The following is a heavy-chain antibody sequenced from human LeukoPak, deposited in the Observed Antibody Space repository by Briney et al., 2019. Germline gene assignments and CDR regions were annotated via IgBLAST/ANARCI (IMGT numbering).Heavy chain of an antibody. J-gene: IGHJ3*02. Sequence: ASVKVSCKASGYTFTGYYMHWVPQAPGQGLEWMGWINPNSGGTNYAQKYQSRVTMTRDTSISTAYMELSRLKSDDTAVYYCARGTPIGYCSGGSCKDAFDIWGQGTMVTVSS. CDR1: GYTFTGYY. V-gene: IGHV1-2*02. CDR2: INPNSGGT. CDR3: ARGTPIGYCSGGSCKDAFDI. D-gene: IGHD2-15*01.